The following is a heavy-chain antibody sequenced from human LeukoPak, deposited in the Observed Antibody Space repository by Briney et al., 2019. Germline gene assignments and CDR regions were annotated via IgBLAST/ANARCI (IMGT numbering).Heavy chain of an antibody. V-gene: IGHV4-34*01. CDR1: GGSFSGYY. Sequence: PSETLSLTCAVYGGSFSGYYWSWIRQPPGKGPEWIGEINHSGSTNYNPSLKSRVTISVDTSKNQFSLKLSSVTAADTAVYYCARGGVYSSGWHQLDYWGQGTLVTVSS. D-gene: IGHD6-19*01. J-gene: IGHJ4*02. CDR2: INHSGST. CDR3: ARGGVYSSGWHQLDY.